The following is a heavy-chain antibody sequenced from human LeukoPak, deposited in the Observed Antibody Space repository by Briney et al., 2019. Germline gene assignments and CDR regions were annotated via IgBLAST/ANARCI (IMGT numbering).Heavy chain of an antibody. D-gene: IGHD5-24*01. CDR3: ARDYKYAFDN. CDR1: GFTFSAYS. V-gene: IGHV3-48*01. Sequence: GGSLRLSCAASGFTFSAYSMNWVRQAPGKGLEWISYIGISSGNTKYADSVKGRFTISGDKAKNSLYLQMNSLRVEDTAVCYCARDYKYAFDNWGQGTLVTVS. J-gene: IGHJ4*02. CDR2: IGISSGNT.